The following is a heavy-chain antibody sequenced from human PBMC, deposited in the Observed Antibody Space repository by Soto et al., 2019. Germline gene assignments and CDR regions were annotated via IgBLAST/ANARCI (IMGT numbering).Heavy chain of an antibody. J-gene: IGHJ6*02. D-gene: IGHD6-13*01. CDR1: GGSFSGYY. V-gene: IGHV4-34*01. CDR3: ARAYSSSSNAKSYYYYGMDV. Sequence: SETLSLTCAVYGGSFSGYYWSWIRQPPGKGLEWIGEINHSGSTNYNPSLKSRVTISVDTSKNQFSLKLSSVTAADTAVYYCARAYSSSSNAKSYYYYGMDVWGQGTTVTVSS. CDR2: INHSGST.